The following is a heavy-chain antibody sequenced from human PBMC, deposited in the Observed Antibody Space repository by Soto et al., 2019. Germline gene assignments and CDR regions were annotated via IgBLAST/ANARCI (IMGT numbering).Heavy chain of an antibody. D-gene: IGHD6-6*01. V-gene: IGHV3-73*01. CDR2: IRSKANSYAT. J-gene: IGHJ6*02. CDR3: TRHDVSSWQLVTPALYYYYGMDV. CDR1: GFTFSGSA. Sequence: GGSLRLSCAASGFTFSGSAMHWVRQASGKGLEWVGRIRSKANSYATAYAASVKGRFTISRDDSKNTAYLQMNSLKTEDTAVYYCTRHDVSSWQLVTPALYYYYGMDVWGQGTTVTVSS.